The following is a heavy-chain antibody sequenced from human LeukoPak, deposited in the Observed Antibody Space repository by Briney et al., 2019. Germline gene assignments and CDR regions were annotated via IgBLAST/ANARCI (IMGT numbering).Heavy chain of an antibody. CDR1: GYTFTSYY. V-gene: IGHV1-46*01. Sequence: ASVKVSCKASGYTFTSYYMHWVRQAPGQGLEWMGIINPSGGSTSYAQKFQGRVTMTRDTSTSTAYMELRSLRSDDTAVYYCARFAQWELRSGLGYWGQGTLVTVSS. J-gene: IGHJ4*02. CDR3: ARFAQWELRSGLGY. D-gene: IGHD1-26*01. CDR2: INPSGGST.